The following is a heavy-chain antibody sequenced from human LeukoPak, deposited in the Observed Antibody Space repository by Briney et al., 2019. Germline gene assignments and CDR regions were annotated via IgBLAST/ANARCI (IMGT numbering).Heavy chain of an antibody. D-gene: IGHD3-10*01. V-gene: IGHV1-18*01. CDR3: ARDLEGGYFGSAY. CDR2: ISAYNGNT. J-gene: IGHJ4*02. CDR1: GHTFTSYA. Sequence: ASVKVSCKASGHTFTSYAFTWVRQAPGQGLEWMGWISAYNGNTNYAQKFQGRVTMTTDPSTSTAYMELRSLRSDDTAVYYCARDLEGGYFGSAYWGQGTLVTVSS.